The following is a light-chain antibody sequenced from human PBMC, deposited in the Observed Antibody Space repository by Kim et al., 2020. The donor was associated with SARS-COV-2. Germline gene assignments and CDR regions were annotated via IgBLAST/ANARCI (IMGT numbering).Light chain of an antibody. CDR1: QSVSSN. CDR3: QQYNNWPRELT. Sequence: EIVMTQSPATLSVSPGERATLSCRASQSVSSNLAWYQQKPGQAPRLLIYGASTRATGIPARFSGSGSGTEFTLTISSLQSEDFAVYYCQQYNNWPRELTFGGGTKVEI. CDR2: GAS. V-gene: IGKV3-15*01. J-gene: IGKJ4*01.